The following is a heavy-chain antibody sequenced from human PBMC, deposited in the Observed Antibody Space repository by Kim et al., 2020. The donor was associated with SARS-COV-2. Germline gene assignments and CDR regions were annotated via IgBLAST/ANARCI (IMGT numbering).Heavy chain of an antibody. D-gene: IGHD1-26*01. Sequence: GGSLRLSCAASGFTFSSYGMHWVRQAPGKGLEWVAVIWYDGSNKYYADSVKGRFTISRDNSKNTLYLQMNSLRAEDTAVYYCARDPPSLYSGSYHGFDYWGQGTLVTVSS. V-gene: IGHV3-33*01. CDR1: GFTFSSYG. CDR3: ARDPPSLYSGSYHGFDY. J-gene: IGHJ4*02. CDR2: IWYDGSNK.